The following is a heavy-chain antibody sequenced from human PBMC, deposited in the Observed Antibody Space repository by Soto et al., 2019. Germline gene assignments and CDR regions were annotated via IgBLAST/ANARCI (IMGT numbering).Heavy chain of an antibody. J-gene: IGHJ6*02. V-gene: IGHV1-18*04. CDR3: ARDVVVVPAAIWYYYYGMDV. Sequence: ASVKVSCKASGYTFTSYGISWVRQAPGQGLEWMGWISAYNGNTNYAQKLQGRVTMTTDTSTSTAYMELRSLRSDDTAVYYCARDVVVVPAAIWYYYYGMDVWGQGTTVTV. CDR2: ISAYNGNT. D-gene: IGHD2-2*01. CDR1: GYTFTSYG.